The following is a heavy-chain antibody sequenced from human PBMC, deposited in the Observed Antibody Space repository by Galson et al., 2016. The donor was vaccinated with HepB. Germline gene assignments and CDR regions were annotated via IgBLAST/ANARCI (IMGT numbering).Heavy chain of an antibody. CDR2: ITISVGNT. J-gene: IGHJ4*02. CDR3: AKAARLITFGGVIVIN. Sequence: SLRLSCAASGFTFSNSAMGWVRQAPGKGLEWVSAITISVGNTYYADSVKGRFTISRDNSKNTLDLQMNSLRAEDTAVYYCAKAARLITFGGVIVINWGQGTLVTVSS. CDR1: GFTFSNSA. V-gene: IGHV3-23*01. D-gene: IGHD3-16*02.